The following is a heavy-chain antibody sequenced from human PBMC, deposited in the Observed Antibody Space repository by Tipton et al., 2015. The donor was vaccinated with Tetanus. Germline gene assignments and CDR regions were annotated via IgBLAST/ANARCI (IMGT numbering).Heavy chain of an antibody. CDR3: ARDRGDYIYYGMDV. CDR2: IDPNSGGT. CDR1: GYTFTGYY. D-gene: IGHD3-22*01. J-gene: IGHJ6*02. Sequence: QMQLVQSGAEMKKPGASVKVSCKASGYTFTGYYMYWVRQAPGQRLEWMGWIDPNSGGTVYAQKFQGRVTMTRDTSISTAYMELSSLRSDDTAVYYCARDRGDYIYYGMDVWGPGTTVTVS. V-gene: IGHV1-2*02.